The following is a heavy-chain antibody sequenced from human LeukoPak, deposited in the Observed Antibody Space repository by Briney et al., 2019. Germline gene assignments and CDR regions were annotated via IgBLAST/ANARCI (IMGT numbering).Heavy chain of an antibody. CDR3: ARDPKKWYSSSWYWLDY. CDR1: GFTFSSYG. CDR2: ISGSGGST. Sequence: PGGSLRLSCAASGFTFSSYGMSWVRQAPGKGLEWVSAISGSGGSTYYADSVKGRFTISRDNAKNSLYLQMNSLRAEDTAVYYCARDPKKWYSSSWYWLDYWGQGTLVTVSS. D-gene: IGHD6-13*01. J-gene: IGHJ4*02. V-gene: IGHV3-23*01.